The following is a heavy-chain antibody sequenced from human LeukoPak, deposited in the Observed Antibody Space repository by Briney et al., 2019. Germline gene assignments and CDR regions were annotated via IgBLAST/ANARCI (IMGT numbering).Heavy chain of an antibody. D-gene: IGHD3-3*01. CDR2: ISGGGDST. CDR3: AKDFSLPYDLGYYYYMDV. J-gene: IGHJ6*03. CDR1: GFTFSSYA. Sequence: GGSLRLSCAASGFTFSSYAMNWVRQAPGKGLEWVSAISGGGDSTYYADSVRGRFTISRDNSKNTLYLQMNSLRAEDTAVYYCAKDFSLPYDLGYYYYMDVWGKGTTVTVSS. V-gene: IGHV3-23*01.